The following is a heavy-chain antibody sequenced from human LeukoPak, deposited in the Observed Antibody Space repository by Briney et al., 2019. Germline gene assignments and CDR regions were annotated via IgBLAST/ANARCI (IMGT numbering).Heavy chain of an antibody. CDR1: GFTFSSYG. V-gene: IGHV3-15*01. CDR2: IKSKTDGGTT. CDR3: TTDLLPYSSSWYLTEYFQH. D-gene: IGHD6-13*01. Sequence: GGSLRLSCAASGFTFSSYGTHWVRQAPGKGLEWVGRIKSKTDGGTTDYAAPVKGRFTISRDDSKNTLYLQMNSLKTEDTAVYYCTTDLLPYSSSWYLTEYFQHWGQGTLVTVSS. J-gene: IGHJ1*01.